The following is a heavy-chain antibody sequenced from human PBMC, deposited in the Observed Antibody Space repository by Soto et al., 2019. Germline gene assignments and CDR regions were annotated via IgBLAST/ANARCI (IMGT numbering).Heavy chain of an antibody. V-gene: IGHV1-69*06. CDR3: AGKYYWKGDPYKCFDP. CDR2: IIPIFGTA. CDR1: GCTFSSYA. J-gene: IGHJ5*02. Sequence: SVKVSCKASGCTFSSYAISWVRQAPGQGLEWMGRIIPIFGTANYAQKFQGRVTITADKSTSTAYMELSSLRSEDTAVYYCAGKYYWKGDPYKCFDPWGQGTLVTVSS. D-gene: IGHD1-20*01.